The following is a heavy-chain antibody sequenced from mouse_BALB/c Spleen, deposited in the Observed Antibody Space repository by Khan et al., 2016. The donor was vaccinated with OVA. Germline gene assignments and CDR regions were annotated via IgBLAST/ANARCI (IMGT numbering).Heavy chain of an antibody. Sequence: QVQLKQSGAELVRPGVSVKISCKGSGYTFTDFAMHWVKQSHAKSLEWIGVISTYYGDANYNQTFKGKATVTVDKSSSTAYMELARLTSEDSAIYYCARGSGNSRFAYWGQGTLVTVSA. D-gene: IGHD1-3*01. CDR3: ARGSGNSRFAY. CDR2: ISTYYGDA. V-gene: IGHV1S137*01. CDR1: GYTFTDFA. J-gene: IGHJ3*01.